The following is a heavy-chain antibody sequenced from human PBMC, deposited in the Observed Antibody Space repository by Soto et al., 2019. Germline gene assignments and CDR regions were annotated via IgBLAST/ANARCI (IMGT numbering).Heavy chain of an antibody. CDR3: ARSSAIFYYYGMAV. D-gene: IGHD3-3*01. V-gene: IGHV1-8*01. Sequence: QVQLVQSGAEVKKPGASVKVSCKASGYTFTSYDIIWVRQATRQGLEWMRWLNPNSGNTGYAQKFQGRVTMTRNISISTAYMELSSLRSEDTAVYYCARSSAIFYYYGMAVWGQGTTVTVSS. J-gene: IGHJ6*02. CDR2: LNPNSGNT. CDR1: GYTFTSYD.